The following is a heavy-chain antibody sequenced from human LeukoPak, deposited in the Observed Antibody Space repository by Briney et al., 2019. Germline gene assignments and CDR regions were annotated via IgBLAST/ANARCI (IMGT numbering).Heavy chain of an antibody. CDR2: IKRDGSDK. J-gene: IGHJ4*02. Sequence: GGSLRLSCATSGFTFSDYWMTWVRQVPGRGLEWVANIKRDGSDKYYVDSVKGRFFISRDNVKKSLSLEMISLRVEDTAVYYCARVGAWELQRVFDYWGQGTLVTVSS. CDR3: ARVGAWELQRVFDY. CDR1: GFTFSDYW. V-gene: IGHV3-7*01. D-gene: IGHD1-26*01.